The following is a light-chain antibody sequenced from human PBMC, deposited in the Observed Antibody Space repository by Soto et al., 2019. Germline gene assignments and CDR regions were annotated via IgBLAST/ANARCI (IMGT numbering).Light chain of an antibody. Sequence: QSVLTQPASVSGSPGQSITISCTGTSSDVGGYNYVSWYQQHPGKAPKLMIYAVSNRPSGVSNRFSGSKSGNTPSLTISGLQAEDEADYYCSSYTSRSSSTYVFGTGTKVTVL. CDR3: SSYTSRSSSTYV. V-gene: IGLV2-14*01. CDR1: SSDVGGYNY. CDR2: AVS. J-gene: IGLJ1*01.